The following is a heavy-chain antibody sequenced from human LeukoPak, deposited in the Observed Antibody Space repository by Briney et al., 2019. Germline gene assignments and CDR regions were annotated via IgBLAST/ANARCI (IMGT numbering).Heavy chain of an antibody. D-gene: IGHD2-15*01. Sequence: QPGGSLRLSCAASGFTFSDHYMDWVRQAPGKGLEWVGRTRNKANSYTTEYAASVKGRFTISRDDSKTSLYLQMNSLKTEDTAVYYCTRTEYCSAGRCYSDYFDSWGQGTLVTVSS. CDR3: TRTEYCSAGRCYSDYFDS. J-gene: IGHJ4*02. V-gene: IGHV3-72*01. CDR1: GFTFSDHY. CDR2: TRNKANSYTT.